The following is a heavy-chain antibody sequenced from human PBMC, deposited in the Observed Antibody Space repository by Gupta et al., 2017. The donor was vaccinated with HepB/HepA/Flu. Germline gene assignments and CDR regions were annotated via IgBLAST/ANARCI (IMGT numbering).Heavy chain of an antibody. CDR2: INDGGRT. Sequence: QVQLQQWGAGLLKPSETLSLTCAVYGGSFSGYYWNWIRQPPGKGLQWIGEINDGGRTNYNPSLKSRVTISVDTSRNQFSLKVNSVTAADAGVYYCARVGGMQHIPGHYFYMDVWGKGTIVTVSS. J-gene: IGHJ6*03. D-gene: IGHD3-16*01. CDR1: GGSFSGYY. CDR3: ARVGGMQHIPGHYFYMDV. V-gene: IGHV4-34*02.